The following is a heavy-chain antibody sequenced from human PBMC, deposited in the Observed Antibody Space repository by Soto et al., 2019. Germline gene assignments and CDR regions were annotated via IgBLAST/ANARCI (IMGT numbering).Heavy chain of an antibody. CDR3: AREDIVVVPAAAGVYYYYYGMDV. J-gene: IGHJ6*02. Sequence: GGSLRLSCAASGFTFSSYSMNWVRQAPGKGLEWVSSISSSSSYIYYADSVKGRFTISRDNAKNSLYLQMNSLRAEDTAVYYCAREDIVVVPAAAGVYYYYYGMDVWGQGTTVTVS. CDR2: ISSSSSYI. V-gene: IGHV3-21*01. D-gene: IGHD2-2*01. CDR1: GFTFSSYS.